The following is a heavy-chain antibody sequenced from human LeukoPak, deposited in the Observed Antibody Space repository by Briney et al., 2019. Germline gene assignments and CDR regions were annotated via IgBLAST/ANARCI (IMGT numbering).Heavy chain of an antibody. CDR2: INPSGGST. CDR3: ARSSAPTDALDI. J-gene: IGHJ3*02. Sequence: ASVKVSCKASGYTFTSYYMHWVRQAPGQGLEWMGIINPSGGSTSYARKFQGRVTMTRDMSTSTVYMELSSLRSEDTAVYYCARSSAPTDALDIWGQGTMVTVSS. V-gene: IGHV1-46*01. CDR1: GYTFTSYY.